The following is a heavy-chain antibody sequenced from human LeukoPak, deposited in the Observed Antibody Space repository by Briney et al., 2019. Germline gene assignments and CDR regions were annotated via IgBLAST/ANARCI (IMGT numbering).Heavy chain of an antibody. CDR1: GYTFTGYY. V-gene: IGHV1-2*02. Sequence: ASVKVSCKASGYTFTGYYMHWVRQAPGQGLEWMGWINPNSGGTNYAQKFQGRVTMTTDTSTSTAYMELRSLRSDDTAVYYCARDGGIAALDYWGRGTLVTVSS. J-gene: IGHJ4*02. CDR3: ARDGGIAALDY. D-gene: IGHD6-13*01. CDR2: INPNSGGT.